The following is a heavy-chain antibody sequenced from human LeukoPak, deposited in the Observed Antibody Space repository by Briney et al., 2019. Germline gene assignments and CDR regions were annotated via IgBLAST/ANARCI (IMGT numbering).Heavy chain of an antibody. V-gene: IGHV3-53*01. J-gene: IGHJ4*02. CDR1: GFTVSSNY. D-gene: IGHD4-17*01. Sequence: PGGSLRLSCAASGFTVSSNYMSWVRQAPGKGLEWVSVIYSGGNTYYADSVKGRFTISRDNSKNTLYLQMNSLRAEDTAVYYCARGDYGVYSGGYYFDYWGQGTLVTASS. CDR2: IYSGGNT. CDR3: ARGDYGVYSGGYYFDY.